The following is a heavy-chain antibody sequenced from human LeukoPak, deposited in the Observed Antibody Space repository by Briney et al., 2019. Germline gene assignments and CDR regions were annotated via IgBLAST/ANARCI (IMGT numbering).Heavy chain of an antibody. CDR1: GFTVSSNY. CDR2: IYSGGST. Sequence: GGSLRLSCAASGFTVSSNYMSWVRQAPGKGLEWVSVIYSGGSTYYADSVKGRFTISRDNSKNTLYLQMNSLRAKDTAVYYCASPYYYGSGSYFDYWGQGTLVTVSS. CDR3: ASPYYYGSGSYFDY. D-gene: IGHD3-10*01. V-gene: IGHV3-66*01. J-gene: IGHJ4*02.